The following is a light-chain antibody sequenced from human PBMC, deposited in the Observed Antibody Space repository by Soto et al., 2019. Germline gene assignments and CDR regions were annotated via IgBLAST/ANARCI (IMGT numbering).Light chain of an antibody. J-gene: IGKJ4*02. CDR2: DAS. CDR1: QTVTTY. Sequence: EILLTQSPATLSLSPGDRATISSRASQTVTTYLAWYQQKPGQAPRLLSYDASTITTGIPSRFSGSGSGTEYTLTISSLEPEDFGVYYCQQRSSWPPVAFGGGTKVDIK. CDR3: QQRSSWPPVA. V-gene: IGKV3-11*01.